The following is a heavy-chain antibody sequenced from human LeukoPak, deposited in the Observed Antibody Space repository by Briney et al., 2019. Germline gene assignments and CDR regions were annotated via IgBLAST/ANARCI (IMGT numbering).Heavy chain of an antibody. J-gene: IGHJ6*02. Sequence: ASVKVSCKASGGTFSSYAISWVRQAPGQGLEWMGWISAYNGNTNYAQKLQGRVTMTTDTSTSTAYMELRSLRSDDTAVYYCARVRKDYYGMDVWGQGTTVTVSS. V-gene: IGHV1-18*01. CDR2: ISAYNGNT. CDR3: ARVRKDYYGMDV. CDR1: GGTFSSYA. D-gene: IGHD1-14*01.